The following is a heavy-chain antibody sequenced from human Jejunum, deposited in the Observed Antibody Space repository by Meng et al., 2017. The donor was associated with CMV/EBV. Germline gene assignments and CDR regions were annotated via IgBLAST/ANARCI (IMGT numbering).Heavy chain of an antibody. CDR1: EFTVTECR. CDR2: INSDGYSK. J-gene: IGHJ4*02. V-gene: IGHV3-74*01. D-gene: IGHD3-3*01. CDR3: RREGDSDSFDY. Sequence: EFTVTECRMDWVGQAQGKEVVWVGRINSDGYSKRHADYVRGRFTIAEDVAKDTVELQRNSLTDEDTAEYFCRREGDSDSFDYWGQGTLVTVSS.